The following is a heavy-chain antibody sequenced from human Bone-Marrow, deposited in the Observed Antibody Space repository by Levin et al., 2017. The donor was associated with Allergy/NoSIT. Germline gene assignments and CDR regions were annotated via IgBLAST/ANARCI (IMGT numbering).Heavy chain of an antibody. CDR2: LHIGGST. CDR1: GFSVSENF. Sequence: HAGGSLRLSCVASGFSVSENFMSWVRQAPGKGLEWVSVLHIGGSTYYSDSVKGRFTISRDHSKNTLHLQMNSLRVADTAVYYCAREERNYGDAFDLWGQGTMVTVSS. V-gene: IGHV3-53*01. CDR3: AREERNYGDAFDL. D-gene: IGHD1-1*01. J-gene: IGHJ3*01.